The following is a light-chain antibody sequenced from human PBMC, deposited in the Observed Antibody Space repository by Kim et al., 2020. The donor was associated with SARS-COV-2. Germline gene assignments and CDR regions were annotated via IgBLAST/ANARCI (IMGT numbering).Light chain of an antibody. Sequence: EIVTTQSPGTLSVSPGERVILSCRASQSVGSNLAWYQQRPGQPPRLLMSGASTRATGVPARFSGSGSGTEFTLTISSLQSEDIAVYYCQQYNRWPPYIFGQGTKLEI. J-gene: IGKJ2*01. CDR3: QQYNRWPPYI. V-gene: IGKV3-15*01. CDR1: QSVGSN. CDR2: GAS.